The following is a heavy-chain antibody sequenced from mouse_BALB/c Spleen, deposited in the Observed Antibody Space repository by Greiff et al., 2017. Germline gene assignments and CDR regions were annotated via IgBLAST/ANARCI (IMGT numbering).Heavy chain of an antibody. D-gene: IGHD4-1*01. V-gene: IGHV6-6*02. CDR1: GFTFSNYW. J-gene: IGHJ3*01. Sequence: DVKLQESGGGLVQPGGSMKLSCVASGFTFSNYWMNWVRQSPEKGLEWVAEIRLKSNNYETHYAESVKGRFTISRDDSKSSVHLQMNNLRAEDTGIYYCTRREGNPWAWVAYWGQGTLVTVSA. CDR2: IRLKSNNYET. CDR3: TRREGNPWAWVAY.